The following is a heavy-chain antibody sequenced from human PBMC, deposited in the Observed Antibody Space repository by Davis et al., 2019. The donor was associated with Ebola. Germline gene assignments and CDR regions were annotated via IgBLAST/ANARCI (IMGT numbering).Heavy chain of an antibody. J-gene: IGHJ5*02. Sequence: ASVKVSCKASGYTFTSYGISWVRQAPGQGLEWMGWISAYNGNTNYAQKLQGRVTMTTDTSTSTAYMELRSLRSDDTAVYYCARVDVVVIANNWFDPWGQGTLVTVSS. CDR1: GYTFTSYG. D-gene: IGHD2-21*01. CDR3: ARVDVVVIANNWFDP. V-gene: IGHV1-18*01. CDR2: ISAYNGNT.